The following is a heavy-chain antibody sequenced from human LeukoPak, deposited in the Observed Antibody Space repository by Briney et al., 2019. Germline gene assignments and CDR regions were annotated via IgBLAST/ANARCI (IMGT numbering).Heavy chain of an antibody. D-gene: IGHD3-10*01. V-gene: IGHV3-30*02. CDR1: GFMFSRHG. J-gene: IGHJ4*02. CDR2: IQYDESRT. Sequence: GGSLRLSCVASGFMFSRHGMHWVRQAPGEGLEWMAFIQYDESRTDYADSVKGRFTIFRDNSKNTLYLQMNSLRADDTAVYYCARGKDASGNLLDYWGQGTLVTVSS. CDR3: ARGKDASGNLLDY.